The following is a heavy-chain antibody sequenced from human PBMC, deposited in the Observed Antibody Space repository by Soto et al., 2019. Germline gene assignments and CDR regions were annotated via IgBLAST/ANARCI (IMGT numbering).Heavy chain of an antibody. Sequence: EVQLVESGGGLVQPGGSLRLSCAASGFTVSSNYMSWVRQAPGKGLEWVSVIYSGGSTYYADSVKGRFTISRDNSKNTLYLQVNSLRAEDTAVYYCARDGRGPWIPLPGWYVALWGRGTLVTVSS. CDR2: IYSGGST. CDR1: GFTVSSNY. D-gene: IGHD5-18*01. J-gene: IGHJ2*01. CDR3: ARDGRGPWIPLPGWYVAL. V-gene: IGHV3-66*01.